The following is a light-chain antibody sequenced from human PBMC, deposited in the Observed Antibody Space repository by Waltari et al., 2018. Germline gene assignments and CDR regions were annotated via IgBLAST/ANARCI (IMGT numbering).Light chain of an antibody. CDR1: QDIASA. J-gene: IGKJ3*01. V-gene: IGKV1D-13*01. CDR2: DAS. Sequence: AIQLTQSPSSLSASVGHRIPITSRASQDIASALAWYVQKPGKAPQPLIYDASTLESGVPSRFSGSGSGTDFTLSISGLQPEDFATYYCQQFINYPLTFGPGTTVDIK. CDR3: QQFINYPLT.